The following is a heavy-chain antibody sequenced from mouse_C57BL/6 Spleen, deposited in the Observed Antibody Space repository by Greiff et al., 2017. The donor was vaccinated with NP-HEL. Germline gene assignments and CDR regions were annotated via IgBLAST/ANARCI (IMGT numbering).Heavy chain of an antibody. Sequence: EVKLVESGGDLVKPGGSLKLSCAASGFTFSSYGMSWVRQTPDKRLEWVATISSGGSYTYYPASVKGRFTISRDNAKNTLYLQMSSLKSEDTAMYYCARRPDPFDYWGQGTTLTVSS. CDR3: ARRPDPFDY. J-gene: IGHJ2*01. V-gene: IGHV5-6*02. CDR1: GFTFSSYG. CDR2: ISSGGSYT.